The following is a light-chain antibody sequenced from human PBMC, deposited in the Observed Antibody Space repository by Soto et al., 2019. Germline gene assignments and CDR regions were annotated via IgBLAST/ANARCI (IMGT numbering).Light chain of an antibody. V-gene: IGKV1-27*01. CDR3: QKYNSAPLT. J-gene: IGKJ4*01. CDR1: QGIAPY. Sequence: DVQMTQSQTSLSAFVGDRVIITCRASQGIAPYLAWFQQKPGKVPKLLIYATSTLQSGVPSRFSGSGSGTDITLTINSLQPEDVGTYYRQKYNSAPLTFGGGTKVEIK. CDR2: ATS.